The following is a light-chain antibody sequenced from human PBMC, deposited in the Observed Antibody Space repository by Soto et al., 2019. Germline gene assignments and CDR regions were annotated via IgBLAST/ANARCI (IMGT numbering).Light chain of an antibody. CDR2: DNT. CDR1: SSNIGAGFD. Sequence: QSVLTQPPSVSGAPGQRVTISCTGTSSNIGAGFDVHWYQKVPGTAPKLLIFDNTNRPTGVSDRGSASRSGTSASLDITGLQAGDEADYFCKSYDSSLSGSVVFGGGTKLTVL. J-gene: IGLJ2*01. CDR3: KSYDSSLSGSVV. V-gene: IGLV1-40*01.